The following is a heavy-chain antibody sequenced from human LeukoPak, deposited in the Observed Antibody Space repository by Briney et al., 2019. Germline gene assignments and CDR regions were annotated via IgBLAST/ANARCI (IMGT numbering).Heavy chain of an antibody. CDR2: IYYSGSI. Sequence: SETLSLTCTVSGGSISSSSYYWGWIRQPPGKGLEWIGSIYYSGSIYYNPSLKSRVTISVGTSKNQFSLKLSSVTAADTAVYYCARVLYYDFWSGYQNWFDPWGQGTLVTVSS. CDR1: GGSISSSSYY. D-gene: IGHD3-3*01. J-gene: IGHJ5*02. CDR3: ARVLYYDFWSGYQNWFDP. V-gene: IGHV4-39*07.